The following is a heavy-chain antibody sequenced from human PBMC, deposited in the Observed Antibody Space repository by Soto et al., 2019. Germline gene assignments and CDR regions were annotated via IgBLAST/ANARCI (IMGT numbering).Heavy chain of an antibody. CDR2: INYSGST. J-gene: IGHJ5*02. CDR3: ARGLLGYSSSWYAYWFDP. D-gene: IGHD6-13*01. Sequence: SETLSLTCTVSGGSISNFYCSWIRQPPGKGLEWIGEINYSGSTSYNPSLKSRVTFSVDTSKDQFSLKLSSVTAADTAVYYCARGLLGYSSSWYAYWFDPWGQGTLVTVSS. V-gene: IGHV4-59*12. CDR1: GGSISNFY.